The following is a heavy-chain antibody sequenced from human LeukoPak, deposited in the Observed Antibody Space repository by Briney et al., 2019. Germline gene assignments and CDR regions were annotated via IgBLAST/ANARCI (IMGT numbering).Heavy chain of an antibody. CDR2: IYYSGST. J-gene: IGHJ3*02. Sequence: PSETLSLTCTVSGGSISSYYWSWIRQPPGKGLEGIGYIYYSGSTNYNPSLKSRVTISVDTSKNQFSLKLSSVTAADTAVYYCARDTNVGYCSGGSCYSGAFEIWGQGTMVTVSS. CDR1: GGSISSYY. CDR3: ARDTNVGYCSGGSCYSGAFEI. D-gene: IGHD2-15*01. V-gene: IGHV4-59*13.